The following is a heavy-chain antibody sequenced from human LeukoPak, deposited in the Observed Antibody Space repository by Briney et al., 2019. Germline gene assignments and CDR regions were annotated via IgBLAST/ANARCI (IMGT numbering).Heavy chain of an antibody. CDR1: GYTFTGYY. CDR3: ARDIMITFGGVVSVHFDY. CDR2: INPNSGGT. D-gene: IGHD3-16*01. Sequence: ASVKVSCKASGYTFTGYYMHWVRQAPGQGLEWMGWINPNSGGTNYAQKFQGRVTMTRDTSVTTAYMELSRLRSDDTAVYYCARDIMITFGGVVSVHFDYWGQGTLVTVSS. V-gene: IGHV1-2*02. J-gene: IGHJ4*02.